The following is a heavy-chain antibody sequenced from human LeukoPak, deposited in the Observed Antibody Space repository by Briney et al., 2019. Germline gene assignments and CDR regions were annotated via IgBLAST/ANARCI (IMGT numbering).Heavy chain of an antibody. V-gene: IGHV1-2*02. CDR3: AGSSTKGGGAFDI. CDR2: INPNSGGT. J-gene: IGHJ3*02. D-gene: IGHD6-13*01. Sequence: ASVKVSCKASGYTFTGYYMHWVRQAPGQGLEWMGWINPNSGGTNYAQKFQGRVTMTRDTSISTAYMELSRLRSDDTAVYYCAGSSTKGGGAFDIWGQGTMVTVSS. CDR1: GYTFTGYY.